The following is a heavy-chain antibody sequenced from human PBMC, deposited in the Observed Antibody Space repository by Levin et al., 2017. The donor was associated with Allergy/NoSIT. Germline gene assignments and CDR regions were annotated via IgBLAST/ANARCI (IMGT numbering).Heavy chain of an antibody. D-gene: IGHD3-22*01. CDR3: ARTKYYDSYDY. V-gene: IGHV5-10-1*01. CDR2: IDPSDSYS. CDR1: GYSFTNYW. Sequence: GASVKVSCKGSGYSFTNYWINWVRQMPGKGLEWMGRIDPSDSYSNFSPSFQGRVTSSADTSISTAYMQWSSLKASDTAIYYCARTKYYDSYDYWGQGTLVTVSS. J-gene: IGHJ4*02.